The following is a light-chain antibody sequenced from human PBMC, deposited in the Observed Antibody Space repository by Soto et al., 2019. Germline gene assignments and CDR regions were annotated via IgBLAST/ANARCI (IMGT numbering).Light chain of an antibody. J-gene: IGKJ1*01. CDR1: QSVSSNY. CDR3: QQYGSSPWT. CDR2: DAS. Sequence: EIVLTQSPGTLSLSPGERAALSCRASQSVSSNYLAWYQQKPGQAPRLLIYDASSRATGIPDRFSGSGSGADFILSISRLEPEDFAVYYCQQYGSSPWTFGQGTKVDIK. V-gene: IGKV3-20*01.